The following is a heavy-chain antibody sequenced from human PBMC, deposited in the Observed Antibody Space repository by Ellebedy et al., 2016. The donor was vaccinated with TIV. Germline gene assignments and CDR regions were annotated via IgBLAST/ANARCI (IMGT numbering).Heavy chain of an antibody. J-gene: IGHJ6*02. D-gene: IGHD4-17*01. V-gene: IGHV1-24*01. CDR2: FDPEDGNT. CDR3: ATFQPGDDHGEPPHYDYYVMDV. CDR1: GYTLTDFS. Sequence: AASAKVSCKVSGYTLTDFSMHWVRQAPGKGLEWMGGFDPEDGNTIFAQKFQGRVTMTEDTSTDTAYMELSSLRSEDTAVYYCATFQPGDDHGEPPHYDYYVMDVWGQGTTVTVSS.